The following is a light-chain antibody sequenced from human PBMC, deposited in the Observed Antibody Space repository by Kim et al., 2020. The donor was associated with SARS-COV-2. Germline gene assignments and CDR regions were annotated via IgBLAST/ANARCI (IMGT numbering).Light chain of an antibody. J-gene: IGKJ4*01. V-gene: IGKV1D-12*01. CDR2: EAS. CDR1: QDISSW. CDR3: QQTHSFPLT. Sequence: SASVGDRVTITCRASQDISSWLGWYQQKPGKAPKVLIYEASNLQSGVPSRFSGSGSGTDFTLTINSLQPEDFATYYCQQTHSFPLTFGGGPRWTSN.